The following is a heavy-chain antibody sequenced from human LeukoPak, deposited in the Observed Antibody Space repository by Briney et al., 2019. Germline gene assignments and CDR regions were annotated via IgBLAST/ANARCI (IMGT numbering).Heavy chain of an antibody. CDR1: GGSISSSYYY. CDR2: IYYSGST. V-gene: IGHV4-39*07. D-gene: IGHD6-6*01. Sequence: SETLSLTCIVSGGSISSSYYYWGWIRQPPGKGLEWIGSIYYSGSTNYNPSLKSRVTISVDTSKNQFSLKLSSVTAADTAVYYCARDVRPSGYGMDVWGQGTTVTVSS. J-gene: IGHJ6*02. CDR3: ARDVRPSGYGMDV.